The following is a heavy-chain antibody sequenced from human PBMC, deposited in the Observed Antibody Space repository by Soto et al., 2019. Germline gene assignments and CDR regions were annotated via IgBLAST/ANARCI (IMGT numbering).Heavy chain of an antibody. CDR2: IWYDGSNK. V-gene: IGHV3-33*01. J-gene: IGHJ4*02. CDR3: AGEAFQEPFFDY. CDR1: GFTFSSYG. Sequence: QVQLVESGGGVVQPGRSLRLSCAASGFTFSSYGMHWVRQAPGKGLEWVAVIWYDGSNKYYADSVKGRFTISRDNSKNTLYLQMNSLRAEDTAVYYCAGEAFQEPFFDYWGQGTLVTVSS. D-gene: IGHD1-26*01.